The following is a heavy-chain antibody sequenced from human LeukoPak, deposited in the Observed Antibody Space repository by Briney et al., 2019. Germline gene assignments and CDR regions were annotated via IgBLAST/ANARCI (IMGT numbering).Heavy chain of an antibody. CDR3: ARATSSYFYYMDV. Sequence: SETLSLTCAVSGGSISSGGYSWSWIRQPPGKGLEWIGYIYYSGSTYYNPSLKSRVTISVDMSKNQFSLNVSSVTAADTAVYYCARATSSYFYYMDVWGKGTTVTISS. CDR1: GGSISSGGYS. D-gene: IGHD5-12*01. CDR2: IYYSGST. V-gene: IGHV4-30-4*07. J-gene: IGHJ6*03.